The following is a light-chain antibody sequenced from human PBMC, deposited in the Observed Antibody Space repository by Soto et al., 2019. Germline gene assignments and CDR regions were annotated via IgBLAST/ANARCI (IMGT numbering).Light chain of an antibody. Sequence: IQMTQSPSSLSASVGDRVTIICRASQGIANYLAGYQQKPGKLPNLLIYAASTLQSGVPSRFSASGSGTDFTLTISSLQPEDVGTYYCQNYNTAALTFGGGTKVDIK. J-gene: IGKJ4*01. CDR2: AAS. V-gene: IGKV1-27*01. CDR1: QGIANY. CDR3: QNYNTAALT.